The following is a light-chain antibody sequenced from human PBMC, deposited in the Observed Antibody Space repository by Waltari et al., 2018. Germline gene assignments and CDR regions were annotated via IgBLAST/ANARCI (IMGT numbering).Light chain of an antibody. CDR1: SANIGSST. CDR3: AAWDDRLNGYV. J-gene: IGLJ1*01. V-gene: IGLV1-44*01. Sequence: QSVLTQLPPPPATSGQPVITSCPAGSANIGSSTVNCYQQPPGTAPKLLIYNNNQRPSGVPVRFSGSRSGTSASLTISGLRSEDEADDYCAAWDDRLNGYVFGTGTKVTVL. CDR2: NNN.